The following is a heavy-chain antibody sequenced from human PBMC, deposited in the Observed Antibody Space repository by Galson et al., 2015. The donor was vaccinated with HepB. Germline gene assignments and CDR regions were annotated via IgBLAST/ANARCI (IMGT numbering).Heavy chain of an antibody. D-gene: IGHD3-22*01. J-gene: IGHJ4*02. Sequence: SVKVSCKASGYTFTSYYMHWVRQAPGQGLEWMGIINPSGGSTSYAQKFQGRVTMTRDTSTSTVYRALSSLRSEDTAVYYCARGPIKNSSGYPFDYWGQGTLVTVSS. V-gene: IGHV1-46*01. CDR1: GYTFTSYY. CDR2: INPSGGST. CDR3: ARGPIKNSSGYPFDY.